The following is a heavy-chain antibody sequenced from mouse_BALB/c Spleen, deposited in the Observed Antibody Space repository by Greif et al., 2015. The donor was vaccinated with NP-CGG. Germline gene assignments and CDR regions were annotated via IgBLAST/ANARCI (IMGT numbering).Heavy chain of an antibody. CDR1: GFTFSSYT. CDR3: TRGAMDY. CDR2: ISSGGSYT. Sequence: EVMLVESGGGLVKPGGSLKLSCAASGFTFSSYTMSWVRQTPEKRLEWVATISSGGSYTYYPDSVKGRFTISRDNAKNTLYLQMNSLKSEDTAMYYCTRGAMDYRGQGTSVTVSS. J-gene: IGHJ4*01. V-gene: IGHV5-6-4*01.